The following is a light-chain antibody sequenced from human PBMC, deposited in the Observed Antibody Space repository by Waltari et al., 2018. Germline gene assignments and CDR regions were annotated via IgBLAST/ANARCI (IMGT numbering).Light chain of an antibody. Sequence: DIQMTKSPSSLSASVGEKVTITCRASQSISEDLNWYQQKPGKAPKLLIYGASSLQRGVPSRFSGSGSETDFKLSITSLQREDSATYDCQHSYTFGGGTKVEIK. CDR1: QSISED. J-gene: IGKJ4*01. CDR3: QHSYT. V-gene: IGKV1-39*01. CDR2: GAS.